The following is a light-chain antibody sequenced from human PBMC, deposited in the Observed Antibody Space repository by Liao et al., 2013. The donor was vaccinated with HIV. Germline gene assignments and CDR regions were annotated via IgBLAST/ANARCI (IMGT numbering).Light chain of an antibody. V-gene: IGLV3-27*01. CDR2: KDS. Sequence: SYELTQPSSVSVSPGQTARITCSGDVLAKKYARWFQQKPGQAPVVVIYKDSERPPGIPERVSGSRSGTTVTLTISGAQVEDEADYFCQAWDRSADVVFGGGTKLTVL. CDR3: QAWDRSADVV. CDR1: VLAKKY. J-gene: IGLJ2*01.